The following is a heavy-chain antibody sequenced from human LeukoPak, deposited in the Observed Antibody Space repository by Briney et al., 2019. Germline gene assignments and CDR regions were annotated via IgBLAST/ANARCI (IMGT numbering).Heavy chain of an antibody. V-gene: IGHV1-69*04. D-gene: IGHD3-10*01. J-gene: IGHJ6*02. CDR3: ASDYYGSGTMASGMDV. Sequence: SVKVSCKASGGTFSSYAIRWVRQAPGQGLEWMGRIIPILGIANYAQKLQGRVTLTADKSTSTAYMELSSLRSEDTAVYYCASDYYGSGTMASGMDVWGQGTKVTVSS. CDR2: IIPILGIA. CDR1: GGTFSSYA.